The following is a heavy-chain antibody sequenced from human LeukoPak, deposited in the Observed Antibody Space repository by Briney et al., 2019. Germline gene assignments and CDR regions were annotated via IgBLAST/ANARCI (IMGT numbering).Heavy chain of an antibody. D-gene: IGHD5-18*01. J-gene: IGHJ3*02. CDR2: INPSGGST. CDR3: ASPSGYSYGMNDAFDI. V-gene: IGHV1-46*03. CDR1: GYTFTSYY. Sequence: ASVKVSCKASGYTFTSYYMHWVRQAPGQGLEWMGIINPSGGSTSYAQKFQGRVTMTRDTSTSTVYMELSSLGSEDTAVYYCASPSGYSYGMNDAFDIWGQGTMVTVSS.